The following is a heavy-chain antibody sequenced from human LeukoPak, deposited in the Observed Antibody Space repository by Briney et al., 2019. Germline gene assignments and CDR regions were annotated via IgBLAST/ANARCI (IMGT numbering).Heavy chain of an antibody. D-gene: IGHD3-9*01. J-gene: IGHJ4*02. CDR1: GGSISSYY. CDR2: IYYSGST. Sequence: SETLSLTCTVSGGSISSYYWSWIRQPPGKGLEWIGYIYYSGSTNYSPSLKSRVTISVDTSKNQFSLKLSSVTAADTAVYYCARGNYDILTGYYPSDYWGQGTLVTVSS. CDR3: ARGNYDILTGYYPSDY. V-gene: IGHV4-59*08.